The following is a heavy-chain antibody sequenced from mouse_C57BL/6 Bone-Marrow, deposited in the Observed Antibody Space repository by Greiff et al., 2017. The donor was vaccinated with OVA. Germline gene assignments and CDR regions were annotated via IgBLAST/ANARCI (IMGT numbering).Heavy chain of an antibody. D-gene: IGHD2-4*01. V-gene: IGHV1-54*01. CDR2: INPGSGGT. CDR3: ASKYYDYDGYYFDY. J-gene: IGHJ2*01. Sequence: QVQLKESGAELVRPGTSVKVSCKASGYAFTNYLIEWVKQRPGQGLEWIGVINPGSGGTNYNEKFKGKATLTADKSSSTAYMQLSSLTSEDSAVYFCASKYYDYDGYYFDYWGQGTTLTVSS. CDR1: GYAFTNYL.